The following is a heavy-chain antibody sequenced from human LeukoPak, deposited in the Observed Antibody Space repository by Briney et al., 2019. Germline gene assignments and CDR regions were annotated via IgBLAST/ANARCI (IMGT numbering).Heavy chain of an antibody. CDR3: AIGNDEEWRLDY. V-gene: IGHV3-23*01. J-gene: IGHJ4*02. CDR1: GFTFSSYA. Sequence: PGGSLRLSCAASGFTFSSYAMSWVRQAPGKGLEWVSAISGSGGSTYYADSVKGRFTISRDNSKNTLYLQMNSLRAEDTAVYYCAIGNDEEWRLDYWGQGTLVTVSS. CDR2: ISGSGGST. D-gene: IGHD1-1*01.